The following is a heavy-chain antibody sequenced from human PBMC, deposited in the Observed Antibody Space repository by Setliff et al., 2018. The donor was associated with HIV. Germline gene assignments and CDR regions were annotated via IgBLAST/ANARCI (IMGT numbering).Heavy chain of an antibody. Sequence: ASVKVSCKASGYTFTGYYIHWVRQAPGQGLEWVGRINPNSGDTNYAQKFQGRVTMTRDTSINTAYMDLGRLRSDDTAVYYCARRGVGTYDAFDLWGQGTMVTVSS. V-gene: IGHV1-2*06. CDR3: ARRGVGTYDAFDL. D-gene: IGHD2-8*01. CDR1: GYTFTGYY. CDR2: INPNSGDT. J-gene: IGHJ3*01.